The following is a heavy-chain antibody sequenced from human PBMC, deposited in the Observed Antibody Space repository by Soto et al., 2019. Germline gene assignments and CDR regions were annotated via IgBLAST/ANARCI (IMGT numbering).Heavy chain of an antibody. Sequence: EVQLVESGGGLVQPGGSLRLSCAASGFTFSSFSMDWVRLAPGKGLEWIAYISSSGTIHYADFVKGRFTISRDNGKYSRYLQMNSLRAEETAVYYCAKEVSGTRGQWGQGTLVTVSS. CDR2: ISSSGTI. D-gene: IGHD6-19*01. V-gene: IGHV3-48*01. CDR1: GFTFSSFS. J-gene: IGHJ4*02. CDR3: AKEVSGTRGQ.